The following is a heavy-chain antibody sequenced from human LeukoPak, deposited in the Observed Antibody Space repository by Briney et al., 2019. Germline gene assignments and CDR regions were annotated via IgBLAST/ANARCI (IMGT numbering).Heavy chain of an antibody. CDR3: ARLRDYYDSSWRAFDI. V-gene: IGHV1-8*01. J-gene: IGHJ3*02. CDR2: LNPAGDNA. D-gene: IGHD3-22*01. Sequence: EASVKVSCKASGYTFTNYYISWVRQATGQGLEWMGWLNPAGDNAGYAQKFQGRMTLTRDTSVSTVYMELSSLRSEDTAVYYCARLRDYYDSSWRAFDIWGQGTMVTVSS. CDR1: GYTFTNYY.